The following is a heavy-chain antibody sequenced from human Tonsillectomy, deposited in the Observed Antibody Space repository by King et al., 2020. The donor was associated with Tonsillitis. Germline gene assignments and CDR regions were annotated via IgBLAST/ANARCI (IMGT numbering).Heavy chain of an antibody. V-gene: IGHV3-33*05. CDR3: ARDPEYGGNSGFDY. D-gene: IGHD4-23*01. CDR1: GFTFSSYG. CDR2: ISHDGRTK. Sequence: VQLVESGGGVVQPGRSLRLSCAASGFTFSSYGMHWVRQAPGKGLEWVAVISHDGRTKYYGDSVMGRFTISRDNSKNTLYLQMNFLRAEDTAVYYCARDPEYGGNSGFDYWGQGTLVTVSS. J-gene: IGHJ4*02.